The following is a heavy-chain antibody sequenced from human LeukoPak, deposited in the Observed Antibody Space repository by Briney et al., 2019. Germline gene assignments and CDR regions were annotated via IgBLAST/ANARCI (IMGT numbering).Heavy chain of an antibody. J-gene: IGHJ4*02. V-gene: IGHV3-23*01. CDR3: AKTGSSSDYYASRYFAY. D-gene: IGHD4-17*01. Sequence: GGSLRLSCAASGFTFSSYAMSWVRQAPGKGLEWVSAISGSGGSTYYADSVKGRFTISRDNSKNTLYLQMNSLRAEDTAVYYCAKTGSSSDYYASRYFAYWGQGTLVTVSS. CDR2: ISGSGGST. CDR1: GFTFSSYA.